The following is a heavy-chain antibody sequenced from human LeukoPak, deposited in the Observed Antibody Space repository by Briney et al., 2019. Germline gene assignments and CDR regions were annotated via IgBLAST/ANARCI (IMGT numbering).Heavy chain of an antibody. J-gene: IGHJ4*02. CDR2: ISSSSSYT. CDR1: GFTFSDYY. Sequence: GSLILSCAASGFTFSDYYMSWIRQAPGKGLEWVSYISSSSSYTNYADSVKGRFTISRDNAKNSLYLQMNSLRAEDTAVYYCAAGNDYGDYGDYWGQGTLVTVSS. V-gene: IGHV3-11*06. CDR3: AAGNDYGDYGDY. D-gene: IGHD4-17*01.